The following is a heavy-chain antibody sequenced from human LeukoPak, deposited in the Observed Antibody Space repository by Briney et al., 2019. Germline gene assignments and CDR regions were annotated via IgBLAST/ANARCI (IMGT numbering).Heavy chain of an antibody. CDR1: GFTFDDYG. CDR2: ITWNGGST. J-gene: IGHJ4*02. V-gene: IGHV3-20*04. D-gene: IGHD2-2*01. Sequence: PGGSLRLSCAASGFTFDDYGMSWVRQAPGKGLEWVSGITWNGGSTGYAGSVKGRFTISRDNAKNSLYLQMNSLRAEDTAVYYCARDNRYCSSTSCYYFDYWGQGTLVTVSS. CDR3: ARDNRYCSSTSCYYFDY.